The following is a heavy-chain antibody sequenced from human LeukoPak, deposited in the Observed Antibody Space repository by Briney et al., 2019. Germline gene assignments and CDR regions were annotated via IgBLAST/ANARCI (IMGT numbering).Heavy chain of an antibody. Sequence: AASVKVSCKASGYTLNNYAMSWVRQAPGQGLEWMGWISGNSGNAKYVAKFQGRVTMTMERSTSTAYMELRRLRSDDTAVYYCAREVRAKYTSGSYPRALYQYMDVGARGPRSPSP. V-gene: IGHV1-18*01. D-gene: IGHD6-19*01. J-gene: IGHJ6*03. CDR3: AREVRAKYTSGSYPRALYQYMDV. CDR2: ISGNSGNA. CDR1: GYTLNNYA.